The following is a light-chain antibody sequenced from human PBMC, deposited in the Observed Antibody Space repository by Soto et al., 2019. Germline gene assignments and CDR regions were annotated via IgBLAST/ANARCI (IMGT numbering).Light chain of an antibody. CDR1: QNINNL. V-gene: IGKV1-5*03. CDR2: KAS. Sequence: DILITQSPSSLSASVVDRVTITCRASQNINNLLAWYQQKPGKAPNLLIYKASSLESGVPSRFSGSGSGTEFTLTISSLQPDDFATYYCQQYNSVSLLTFGGGTKVDIK. CDR3: QQYNSVSLLT. J-gene: IGKJ4*01.